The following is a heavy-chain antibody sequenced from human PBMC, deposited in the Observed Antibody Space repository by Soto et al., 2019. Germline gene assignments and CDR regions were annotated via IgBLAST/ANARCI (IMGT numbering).Heavy chain of an antibody. CDR3: AREGGIVGATAADY. D-gene: IGHD1-26*01. Sequence: QVQLQESGPGLVKPSQTLSLTCTVSGGSISSGGYYWSWIRQHPGKGLEWIGYIYYSGSTYYNPSLKSGGTISVDTSKNQCSLKLSAVAAADTAVYYCAREGGIVGATAADYWGQGTLVTVSS. CDR1: GGSISSGGYY. CDR2: IYYSGST. V-gene: IGHV4-31*03. J-gene: IGHJ4*02.